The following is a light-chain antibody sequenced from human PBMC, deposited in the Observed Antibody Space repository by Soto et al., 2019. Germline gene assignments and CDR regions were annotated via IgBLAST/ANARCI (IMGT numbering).Light chain of an antibody. Sequence: QSALTQPASVSGSPGQSITISCTGTSSDVGGYNYVSWYQQYPGKAPKLMIYEVSNRPSGASNRFSGSKSGNTALLAISGLQAEDEADYYCSSFTSTHTGVFGGGTKLTVL. CDR1: SSDVGGYNY. CDR2: EVS. CDR3: SSFTSTHTGV. V-gene: IGLV2-14*01. J-gene: IGLJ3*02.